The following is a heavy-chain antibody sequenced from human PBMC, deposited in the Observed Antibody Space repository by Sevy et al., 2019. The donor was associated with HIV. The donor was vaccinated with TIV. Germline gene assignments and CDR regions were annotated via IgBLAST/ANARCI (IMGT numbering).Heavy chain of an antibody. D-gene: IGHD3-10*01. CDR1: GFTFSSCW. Sequence: GGSLRLSCAASGFTFSSCWMSWVRQAPGKGLEWVATIKKDGSEIYYVDSVKGRFTISRDNAKNSLYLHMNSLRAEDTAVYYCARYYYDSGCFDYWGQGTLVTVSS. CDR3: ARYYYDSGCFDY. J-gene: IGHJ4*02. CDR2: IKKDGSEI. V-gene: IGHV3-7*01.